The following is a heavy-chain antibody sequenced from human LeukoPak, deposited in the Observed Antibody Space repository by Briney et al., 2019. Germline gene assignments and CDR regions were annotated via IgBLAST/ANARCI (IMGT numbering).Heavy chain of an antibody. D-gene: IGHD2-21*02. V-gene: IGHV4-39*01. CDR1: GGSISSSNDY. CDR3: ARLQYGDFYFDY. CDR2: IYYSGST. J-gene: IGHJ4*02. Sequence: KPSETLSLTCTVSGGSISSSNDYWGWIRQPAGKGLEWIGSIYYSGSTSYNPSLKSRVTISVDTSKNQFSLRLSSVTAADTAVYYCARLQYGDFYFDYWGQGTLVTVSS.